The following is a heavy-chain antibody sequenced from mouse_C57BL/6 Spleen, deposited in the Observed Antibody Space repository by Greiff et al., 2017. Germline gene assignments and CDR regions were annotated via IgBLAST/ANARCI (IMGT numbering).Heavy chain of an antibody. V-gene: IGHV5-17*01. CDR1: GFTFSDYG. D-gene: IGHD1-1*01. J-gene: IGHJ1*03. CDR2: ISSGSSTI. CDR3: AKTYYGSSYGYFDV. Sequence: VQLKESGGGLVKPGGSLKLSCAASGFTFSDYGMHWVRQAPEKGLEWVAYISSGSSTIYYADTVKGRFTISRDNAKNTLFLQMTSLRSEDTAMYYCAKTYYGSSYGYFDVWGTGTTVTVSS.